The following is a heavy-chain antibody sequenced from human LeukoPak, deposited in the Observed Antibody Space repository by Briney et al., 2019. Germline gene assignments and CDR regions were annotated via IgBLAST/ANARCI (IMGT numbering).Heavy chain of an antibody. CDR2: ISAYNGNT. V-gene: IGHV1-18*01. D-gene: IGHD5-18*01. Sequence: ASVKVSCKASGYPFTSYGISWVRQAPGQGLEWMGWISAYNGNTIYAQKLQGRVTMTTDTSTSTAYMELRSLRSDDTAVYYCASSSRGYSYDEDAFDIWGQGTMVTVSS. CDR3: ASSSRGYSYDEDAFDI. CDR1: GYPFTSYG. J-gene: IGHJ3*02.